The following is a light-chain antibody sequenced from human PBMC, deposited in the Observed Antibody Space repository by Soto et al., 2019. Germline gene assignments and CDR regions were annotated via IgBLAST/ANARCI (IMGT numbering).Light chain of an antibody. J-gene: IGKJ5*01. CDR2: GAS. CDR1: QSVNTN. Sequence: EIVMTQSPATLSVSPWERATFSCRASQSVNTNLAWYQLKPGQAPRLLVYGASIRATGIPARFSGSGSGTDFTLTISSLEPEDFSVYYCQQRYNWPITFGQGTRLEIK. V-gene: IGKV3-15*01. CDR3: QQRYNWPIT.